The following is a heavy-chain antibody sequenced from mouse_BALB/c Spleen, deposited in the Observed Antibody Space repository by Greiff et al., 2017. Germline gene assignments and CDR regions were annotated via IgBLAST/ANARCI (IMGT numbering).Heavy chain of an antibody. D-gene: IGHD1-1*01. J-gene: IGHJ2*01. CDR1: GYSITSDYA. CDR2: ISYSGST. Sequence: VQLQQSGPGLVKPSQSLSLTCTVTGYSITSDYAWNWIRQFPGNQLEWMGYISYSGSTSYNPSLKSRISITRDTSKNQFFLQLNSVTTEDTATYYCARLTTVVATYDYWGQGTTLTVSS. V-gene: IGHV3-2*02. CDR3: ARLTTVVATYDY.